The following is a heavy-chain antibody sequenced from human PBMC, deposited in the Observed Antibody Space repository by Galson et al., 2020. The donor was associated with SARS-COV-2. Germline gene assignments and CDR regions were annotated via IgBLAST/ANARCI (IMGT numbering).Heavy chain of an antibody. D-gene: IGHD4-17*01. CDR2: IYTSGST. CDR3: ASIDYGVQRVHAFDI. J-gene: IGHJ3*02. Sequence: SETLSLTCTVSGGSINSGTYYWRWIRQPAGKGLEWIGRIYTSGSTNYNPSLKSRVTMSLDTSKNQVSLNLSSVTAADTAVYFCASIDYGVQRVHAFDIWGQGTMVTVSS. V-gene: IGHV4-61*02. CDR1: GGSINSGTYY.